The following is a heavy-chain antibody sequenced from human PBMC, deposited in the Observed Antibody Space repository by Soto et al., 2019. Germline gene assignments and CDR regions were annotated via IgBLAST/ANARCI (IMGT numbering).Heavy chain of an antibody. CDR3: ARAPVPAASFDP. V-gene: IGHV4-59*01. Sequence: SETLSLTCTFSGCTISNYYWSWIRQPPGKGLEWIGYVYSSGSTIYNPSLRGRVTISIDTSKNQFSLKLTSVTAADTAVYYCARAPVPAASFDPWGQGTLVTVSS. J-gene: IGHJ5*02. CDR1: GCTISNYY. CDR2: VYSSGST. D-gene: IGHD2-2*01.